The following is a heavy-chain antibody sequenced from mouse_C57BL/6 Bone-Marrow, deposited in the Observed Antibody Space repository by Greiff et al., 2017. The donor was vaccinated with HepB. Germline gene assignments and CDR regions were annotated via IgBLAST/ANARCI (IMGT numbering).Heavy chain of an antibody. CDR2: IYPRSGNT. CDR1: GYTFTSYG. CDR3: ARWLRSYYYAMDY. V-gene: IGHV1-81*01. D-gene: IGHD1-1*01. J-gene: IGHJ4*01. Sequence: VQLQQSGAELARPGAPVKLSCKASGYTFTSYGIRWVKQSTGQGLEWIGEIYPRSGNTYYNEKFKGKATLTADKSSSTAYMELRSLTSEDSAVYFCARWLRSYYYAMDYWGQGTSVTVSS.